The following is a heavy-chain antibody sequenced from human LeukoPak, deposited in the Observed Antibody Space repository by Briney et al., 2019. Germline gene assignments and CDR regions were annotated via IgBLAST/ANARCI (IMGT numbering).Heavy chain of an antibody. Sequence: SVKVSCEASGGTFSSYAISWVRQAPGQGLEWMGGIIPIFGTANYAQKFQGRVTITADESTSTAYMELSSLRSEGTAVYYCAHARYCSGGSCNKNWFDPWGQGTLVTVSS. J-gene: IGHJ5*02. D-gene: IGHD2-15*01. CDR1: GGTFSSYA. CDR3: AHARYCSGGSCNKNWFDP. CDR2: IIPIFGTA. V-gene: IGHV1-69*13.